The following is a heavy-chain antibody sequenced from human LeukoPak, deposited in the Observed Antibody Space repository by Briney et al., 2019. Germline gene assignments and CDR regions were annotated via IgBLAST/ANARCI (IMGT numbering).Heavy chain of an antibody. CDR3: ARGRVSHDYGDSFDY. V-gene: IGHV1-8*01. J-gene: IGHJ4*02. D-gene: IGHD4-17*01. Sequence: ASVTVSCTASGSTFTSYDISWVRQATGQGLEWMGWMNPNSGNTGYAQKFQGRVTMTRNTSISTAYMELSSLRSEDTAVYYCARGRVSHDYGDSFDYWSQGTLVTVSS. CDR1: GSTFTSYD. CDR2: MNPNSGNT.